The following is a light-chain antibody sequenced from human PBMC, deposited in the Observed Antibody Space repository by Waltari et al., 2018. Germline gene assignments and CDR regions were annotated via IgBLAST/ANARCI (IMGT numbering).Light chain of an antibody. V-gene: IGLV2-14*03. CDR2: NVS. J-gene: IGLJ1*01. CDR1: SSDVAGFYF. Sequence: QSALPQPASVSGSPGQSITLSCTGTSSDVAGFYFVLWYQQHPAKAPKLIISNVSRRPSGVSYRFSGSKSGNRASLTISGLQAEDEATYYCSSYTSDYTYVFGTGTEVTVV. CDR3: SSYTSDYTYV.